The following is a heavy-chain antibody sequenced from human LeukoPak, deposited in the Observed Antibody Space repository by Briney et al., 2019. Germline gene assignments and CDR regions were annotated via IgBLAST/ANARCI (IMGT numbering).Heavy chain of an antibody. CDR2: ISGSGGGT. D-gene: IGHD2-8*02. CDR3: SKAPLGACAGAVCYYLDV. CDR1: GFTFSKYA. J-gene: IGHJ6*03. V-gene: IGHV3-23*01. Sequence: GGSLGLSCAGSGFTFSKYAMTWVRQAPGKGLEWVSSISGSGGGTYYEDSVKGRFTISRDNSMNTLYLQMNSLRADDTAVYYCSKAPLGACAGAVCYYLDVWGKGTTVIVSS.